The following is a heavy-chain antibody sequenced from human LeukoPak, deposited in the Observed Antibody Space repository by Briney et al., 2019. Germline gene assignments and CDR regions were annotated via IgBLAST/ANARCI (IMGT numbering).Heavy chain of an antibody. CDR2: ISAYNGNT. Sequence: ASVKVSCKASGYIFTNFGISWVRQAPGQGLEWMGWISAYNGNTNYAQKLQGRVTMTTDTSTSTAYMELRSLRSDDTAVYYCARVAYNYDFWSGYINWFDPWGQGTLVTVSS. CDR3: ARVAYNYDFWSGYINWFDP. CDR1: GYIFTNFG. D-gene: IGHD3-3*01. J-gene: IGHJ5*02. V-gene: IGHV1-18*01.